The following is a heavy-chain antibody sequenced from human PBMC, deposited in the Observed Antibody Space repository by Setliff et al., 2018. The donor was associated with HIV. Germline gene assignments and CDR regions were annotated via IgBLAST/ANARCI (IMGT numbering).Heavy chain of an antibody. J-gene: IGHJ6*03. CDR3: ARIGPDYDILTGYRDYYYMDV. D-gene: IGHD3-9*01. CDR2: ISAYTGDT. V-gene: IGHV1-18*04. Sequence: ASVKVSCKASGYTFIGYHMHWVRQAPGQGLEWMGWISAYTGDTYSAQTLQGRVTMTTDTSTKTAYLELRSLRSDDTAMYYCARIGPDYDILTGYRDYYYMDVWGKGTTVTVSS. CDR1: GYTFIGYH.